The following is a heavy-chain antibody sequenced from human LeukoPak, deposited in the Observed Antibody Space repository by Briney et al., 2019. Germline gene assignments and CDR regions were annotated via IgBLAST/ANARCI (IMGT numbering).Heavy chain of an antibody. V-gene: IGHV4-4*07. CDR1: GGSISSYY. Sequence: PSETLSLTCTVSGGSISSYYWSWIRQPPGKGLEWIGRIYTSGSTNYNPSLKSRVTMSVDTSKNQFSLKLSSVTAADTAVYYCARELSWFGELEVNFDYWGQGTLVTVSS. D-gene: IGHD3-10*01. CDR2: IYTSGST. CDR3: ARELSWFGELEVNFDY. J-gene: IGHJ4*02.